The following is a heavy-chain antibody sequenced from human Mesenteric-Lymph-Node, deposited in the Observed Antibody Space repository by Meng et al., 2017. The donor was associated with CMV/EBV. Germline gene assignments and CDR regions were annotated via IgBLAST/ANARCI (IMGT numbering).Heavy chain of an antibody. CDR3: ARQYLPDIASAVNY. V-gene: IGHV1-2*06. Sequence: SGWRFNGSYYIHWVRQARGRGLEWMGRITPMTSGTNYAQKFKGRVTMTRDTSVNTAYMELSRLTSDDTAVYFCARQYLPDIASAVNYWGQGTLVTVSS. CDR1: GWRFNGSYY. J-gene: IGHJ4*02. D-gene: IGHD6-13*01. CDR2: ITPMTSGT.